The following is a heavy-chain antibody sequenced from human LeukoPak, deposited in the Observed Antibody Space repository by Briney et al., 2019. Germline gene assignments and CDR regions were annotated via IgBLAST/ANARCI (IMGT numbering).Heavy chain of an antibody. V-gene: IGHV3-53*01. CDR1: GFTVSSNY. CDR3: AKDDAWLQYGN. D-gene: IGHD5-24*01. CDR2: IYSGGST. J-gene: IGHJ4*02. Sequence: TGGSLRLSCTVSGFTVSSNYMSWVRQAPGKGLEWVSVIYSGGSTYYADSVKGRFTISRDNSKGTVYLQMNSLRPEDTAVYYCAKDDAWLQYGNWGRGTLVTVSS.